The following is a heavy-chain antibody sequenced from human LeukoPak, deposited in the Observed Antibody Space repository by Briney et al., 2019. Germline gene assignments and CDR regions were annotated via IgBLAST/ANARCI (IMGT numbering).Heavy chain of an antibody. J-gene: IGHJ5*02. V-gene: IGHV3-30*03. CDR2: ISYDGSNK. CDR1: GFTFSSYG. Sequence: GGSLRLSCAASGFTFSSYGMHWVRQAPGKGLEWVAVISYDGSNKYYADSVKGRFTISRDNSKNTLYLQMGSLRAEDMAVYYCAREDPWSFDPWGQGTLVTVSS. CDR3: AREDPWSFDP.